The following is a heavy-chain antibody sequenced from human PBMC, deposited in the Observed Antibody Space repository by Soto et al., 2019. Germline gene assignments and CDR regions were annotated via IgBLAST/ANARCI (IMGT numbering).Heavy chain of an antibody. D-gene: IGHD3-10*01. V-gene: IGHV3-23*01. CDR2: ISGSGGST. CDR3: AKDRDTYYYYYMDV. CDR1: GFTFSSYA. Sequence: GGSLRLSCAASGFTFSSYAMSWVRQAPGKGLEWVSAISGSGGSTYYADSVKGRFTISRDNSKNTLYLQMNSLRAEFTAVYYCAKDRDTYYYYYMDVWGKGTTVTVSS. J-gene: IGHJ6*03.